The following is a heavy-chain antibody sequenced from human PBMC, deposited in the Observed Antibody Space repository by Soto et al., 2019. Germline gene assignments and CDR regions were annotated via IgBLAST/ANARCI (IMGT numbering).Heavy chain of an antibody. V-gene: IGHV3-74*01. CDR2: INNEGSST. Sequence: GGSLRLSCAASGFTLSTYWMHWVRQAPGKGLVWVSRINNEGSSTSYADSVKGRFTISRDNAKNTLYLQMSSLRAEDTAVYYCARDRGYSYGNTYYHYGMDVWGQGTTVTVSS. CDR3: ARDRGYSYGNTYYHYGMDV. J-gene: IGHJ6*02. CDR1: GFTLSTYW. D-gene: IGHD5-18*01.